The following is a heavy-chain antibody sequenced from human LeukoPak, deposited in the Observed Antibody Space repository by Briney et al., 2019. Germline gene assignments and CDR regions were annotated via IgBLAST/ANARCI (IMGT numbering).Heavy chain of an antibody. V-gene: IGHV1-58*01. J-gene: IGHJ4*02. CDR3: ARERRGYSYEYYFDY. Sequence: GASVKVSCKASGFTFTTFAVQWVRQARGQRLEWIGWIVVDGGNTHYAQKFQERVDIITDRSTNTVFMELRSLRSDDTAVYYCARERRGYSYEYYFDYWGQGTLVTVSS. CDR2: IVVDGGNT. CDR1: GFTFTTFA. D-gene: IGHD5-18*01.